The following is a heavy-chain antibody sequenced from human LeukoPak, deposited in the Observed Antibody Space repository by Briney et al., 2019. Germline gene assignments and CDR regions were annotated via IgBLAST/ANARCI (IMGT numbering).Heavy chain of an antibody. CDR3: ARGQRRAAAGTRAYYFDY. CDR1: GGSFSGYY. Sequence: SETLSLTCAVYGGSFSGYYWSWLRQPPGKGLEWIGEINHSGSTNYNPSLKSRVTISVDTSKNQFSLKLGSVTAADTAVYYCARGQRRAAAGTRAYYFDYWGQGTLVTVSS. CDR2: INHSGST. D-gene: IGHD6-13*01. J-gene: IGHJ4*02. V-gene: IGHV4-34*01.